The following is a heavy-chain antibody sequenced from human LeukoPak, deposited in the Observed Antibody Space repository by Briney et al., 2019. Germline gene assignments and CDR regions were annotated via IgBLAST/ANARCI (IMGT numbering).Heavy chain of an antibody. CDR3: TKGDGRTFGGKPDY. Sequence: GGSLRLSCAASGFSFSSYGMHWVRQAPGKGLEWVAVISDDGSNKYYGDSVKGRFTISRDNPKNTLYLQMNSLRAEDTAIYYCTKGDGRTFGGKPDYWGQGTLVTVSS. CDR2: ISDDGSNK. CDR1: GFSFSSYG. D-gene: IGHD4-23*01. J-gene: IGHJ4*02. V-gene: IGHV3-30*18.